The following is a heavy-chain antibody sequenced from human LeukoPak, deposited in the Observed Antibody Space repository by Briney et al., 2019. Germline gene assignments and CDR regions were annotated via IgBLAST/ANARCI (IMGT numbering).Heavy chain of an antibody. CDR3: ARSYSVIAAAGTYYYYYYMDV. D-gene: IGHD6-13*01. CDR2: INHSGST. CDR1: GGSFSGYY. V-gene: IGHV4-34*01. Sequence: PSETLSLTCAVYGGSFSGYYGSSIRQPPGKGLEWIGEINHSGSTNYNPSLKSRVTISVDTSKNQFSLKLSSVTAADTAVYYCARSYSVIAAAGTYYYYYYMDVGGKGTTVTISS. J-gene: IGHJ6*03.